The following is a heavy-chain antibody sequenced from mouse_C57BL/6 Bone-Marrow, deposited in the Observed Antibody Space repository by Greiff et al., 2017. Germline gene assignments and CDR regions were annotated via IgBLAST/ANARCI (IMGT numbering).Heavy chain of an antibody. CDR3: ARNKVVADWYFDV. CDR1: GYTFTSYG. D-gene: IGHD1-1*01. Sequence: VKLMESGAELARPGASVKLSCKASGYTFTSYGISWVKQRTGQGLEWIGEIYPRSGNTYYNEKFKGKATLTADKSSSTAYMELRSLTSEDSAVYFCARNKVVADWYFDVWGTGTTVTVSS. J-gene: IGHJ1*03. V-gene: IGHV1-81*01. CDR2: IYPRSGNT.